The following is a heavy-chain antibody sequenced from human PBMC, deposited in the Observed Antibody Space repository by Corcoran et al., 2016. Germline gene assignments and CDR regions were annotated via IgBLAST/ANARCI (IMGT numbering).Heavy chain of an antibody. CDR2: ISSSSSTI. V-gene: IGHV3-48*01. Sequence: EVQLVESGGGLVQPGGSLRLSCAASGFTFSSYSLNWVRQAPGKGLEWVSYISSSSSTIYYADSVKGRFTISRDKAKNSLYLQMNRLRAEDTVVYYWARDHGYRAVAGHFDYLGQGTLVTVSS. D-gene: IGHD6-19*01. CDR1: GFTFSSYS. J-gene: IGHJ4*02. CDR3: ARDHGYRAVAGHFDY.